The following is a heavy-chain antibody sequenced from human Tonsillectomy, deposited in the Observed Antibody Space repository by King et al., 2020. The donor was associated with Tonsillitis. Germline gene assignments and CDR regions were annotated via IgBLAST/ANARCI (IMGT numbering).Heavy chain of an antibody. V-gene: IGHV1-69*12. CDR1: GGTFTSYP. D-gene: IGHD2/OR15-2a*01. J-gene: IGHJ3*02. CDR3: ARAHEPCKNEGFDI. CDR2: IIPIFGEP. Sequence: GQLAQSGAEVKKPGSSVKVSCKASGGTFTSYPISWVRQAPGQGLEWMGGIIPIFGEPNYAQKFQGRVTIHADESTDTVYLELSSLRSEDTAMYYCARAHEPCKNEGFDIWGQGTMVTVSS.